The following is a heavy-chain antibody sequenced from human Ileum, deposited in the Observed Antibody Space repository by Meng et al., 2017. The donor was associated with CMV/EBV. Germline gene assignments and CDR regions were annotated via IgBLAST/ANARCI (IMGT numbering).Heavy chain of an antibody. CDR1: GGTLPNYA. D-gene: IGHD5-12*01. J-gene: IGHJ4*02. CDR2: IIPMFDSV. Sequence: QVHLGQSGPEVWKPESSVKVSCKASGGTLPNYAISWVRQAPRQGLEWMVGIIPMFDSVNYAQKFQGRVTITADKSTSTAYMELSSLRSEDTAVYYCATSRGYSAYEAPSFVYWGQGTLVTVSS. V-gene: IGHV1-69*14. CDR3: ATSRGYSAYEAPSFVY.